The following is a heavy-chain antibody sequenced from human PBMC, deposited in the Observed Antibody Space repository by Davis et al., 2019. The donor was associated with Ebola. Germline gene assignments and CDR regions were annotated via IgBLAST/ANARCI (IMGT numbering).Heavy chain of an antibody. CDR2: ISGYNGNT. CDR1: GYTFTSYG. V-gene: IGHV1-18*01. D-gene: IGHD3-10*01. Sequence: ASVKVSCKASGYTFTSYGITWVRQAPGQGLEWMGWISGYNGNTNNVQKLQGRVTMTTDTSTSTAYMELRSLRSDDTAVYYCARGQSFYGSGSFDYWGQGTLVTVSS. J-gene: IGHJ4*02. CDR3: ARGQSFYGSGSFDY.